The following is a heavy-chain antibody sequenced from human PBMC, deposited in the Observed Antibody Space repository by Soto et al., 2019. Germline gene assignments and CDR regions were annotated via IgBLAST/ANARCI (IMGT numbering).Heavy chain of an antibody. J-gene: IGHJ5*02. CDR3: ARASFGARPPTGFDP. V-gene: IGHV4-31*02. D-gene: IGHD2-2*01. CDR2: IYYSGST. Sequence: SETLSLTCTVSGGSISSGGYYWSWIRQHPGKGLEWIGYIYYSGSTYYNPSLKSRVTISVDTSKNQFSLKLSSVTAADTAVYYCARASFGARPPTGFDPWGQGTLVTVSS. CDR1: GGSISSGGYY.